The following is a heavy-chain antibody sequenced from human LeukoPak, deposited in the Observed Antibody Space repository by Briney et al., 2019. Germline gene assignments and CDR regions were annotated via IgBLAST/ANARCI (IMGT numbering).Heavy chain of an antibody. CDR3: ARGSSFDY. V-gene: IGHV3-30*04. CDR1: GFIFSSYA. CDR2: ISYDGSNK. J-gene: IGHJ4*02. Sequence: PGGSLRLSCAASGFIFSSYAMHWVRQAPGKGLEWVAVISYDGSNKYYADSVKGRFTISRDNSKNTLYLQMNSLRAEDTAVYYCARGSSFDYWGQGTLVTVPS.